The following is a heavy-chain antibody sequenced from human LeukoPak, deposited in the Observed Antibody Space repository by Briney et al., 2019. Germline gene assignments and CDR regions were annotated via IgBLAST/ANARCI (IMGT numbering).Heavy chain of an antibody. CDR2: INHSGST. CDR1: GGSFSGYY. D-gene: IGHD2-21*01. CDR3: ARGLHLFLW. J-gene: IGHJ4*02. V-gene: IGHV4-34*01. Sequence: SETLSLTCAVYGGSFSGYYWSWIRQPPGKGLEWIGEINHSGSTNYNPSLKSRVTISVDTSKNQFSLKLSSETAADTAVYYCARGLHLFLWWGQGTLVTVSS.